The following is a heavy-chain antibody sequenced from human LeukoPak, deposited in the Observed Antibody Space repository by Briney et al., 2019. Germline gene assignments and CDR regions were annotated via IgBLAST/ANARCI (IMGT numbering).Heavy chain of an antibody. J-gene: IGHJ3*02. V-gene: IGHV4-38-2*01. CDR2: IYHSGST. CDR3: AGLIAVAGTNAFDI. CDR1: GYSISSGYY. Sequence: SETLSLTCAVSGYSISSGYYWGWIRQPPGKGLEWIGSIYHSGSTYYNPFLKSRVTISVDTSKNQFSLKLSSVTAADTAVYYCAGLIAVAGTNAFDIWGQGTMVTVSS. D-gene: IGHD6-19*01.